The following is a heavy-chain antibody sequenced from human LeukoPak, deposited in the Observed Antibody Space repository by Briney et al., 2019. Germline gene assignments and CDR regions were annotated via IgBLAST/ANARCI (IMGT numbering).Heavy chain of an antibody. CDR1: GGSISSYY. J-gene: IGHJ5*02. CDR3: ARDGVRGHCLNWFDP. V-gene: IGHV4-59*01. Sequence: PSETLSLTCTISGGSISSYYWSWIRQPPGKGLEWIGYIYYSGTTSYNPSLKSRVTISLDTSKNQFYLTLNSVTAADTAIYYCARDGVRGHCLNWFDPWGQGTLVTVSS. CDR2: IYYSGTT. D-gene: IGHD2-21*02.